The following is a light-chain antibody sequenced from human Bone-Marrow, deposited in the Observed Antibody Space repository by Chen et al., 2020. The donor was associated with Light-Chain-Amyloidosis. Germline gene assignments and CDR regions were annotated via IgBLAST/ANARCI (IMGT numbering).Light chain of an antibody. CDR2: RAS. CDR3: QQYFSSPWT. CDR1: QIIDNWVTW. J-gene: IGKJ1*01. Sequence: DIQMTQSPSTLSAFVGDRVTITCRASQIIDNWVTWLAWYQQRPGKAPKLLIYRASTLESGVPSRFSGSGSGTEFTLTISSLQPEDFAVYYCQQYFSSPWTFGQGTKVEI. V-gene: IGKV1-5*03.